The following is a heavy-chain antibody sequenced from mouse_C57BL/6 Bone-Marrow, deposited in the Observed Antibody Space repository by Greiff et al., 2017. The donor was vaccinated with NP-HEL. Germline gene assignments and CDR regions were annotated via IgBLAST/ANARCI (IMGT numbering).Heavy chain of an antibody. Sequence: QVQLQQPGAELVKPGASVKLSCKASGYTFTSYWMHWVKQRPGQGLEWIGMIHPNSGSTNYNEKFKSKATLTVDKSSSTAYMQLSSLTSEDSAVYYCARALGFTTVVAEAYWGQGTLVTVSA. CDR3: ARALGFTTVVAEAY. D-gene: IGHD1-1*01. J-gene: IGHJ3*01. CDR1: GYTFTSYW. V-gene: IGHV1-64*01. CDR2: IHPNSGST.